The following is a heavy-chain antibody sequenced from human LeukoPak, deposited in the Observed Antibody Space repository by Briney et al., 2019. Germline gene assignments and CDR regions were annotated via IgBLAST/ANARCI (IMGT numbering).Heavy chain of an antibody. CDR2: ISSSSSYI. Sequence: GSLRLSCAASGFTFSSHSMSWVRQAPGKGLEWVSSISSSSSYIYYADSVKGRFTISRDNAKNSLYLQMNSLRAEDTAVYYCARDCSSTSCYDYWGQGTLVTVSS. CDR3: ARDCSSTSCYDY. J-gene: IGHJ4*02. CDR1: GFTFSSHS. D-gene: IGHD2-2*01. V-gene: IGHV3-21*01.